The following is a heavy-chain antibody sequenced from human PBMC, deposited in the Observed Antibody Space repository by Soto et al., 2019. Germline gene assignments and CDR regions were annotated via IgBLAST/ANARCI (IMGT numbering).Heavy chain of an antibody. V-gene: IGHV1-46*01. Sequence: ASVKVSCKASGFTFTNHWMHWVRQAPGQGLEWMGVINPSGHSTIYAPKCQGRVIMTRYTSTTTLNMDLSSLRAEDTAVYYCARDNSITVAGKMNWNFDPWGRGTLVTVSS. CDR2: INPSGHST. D-gene: IGHD6-19*01. CDR3: ARDNSITVAGKMNWNFDP. CDR1: GFTFTNHW. J-gene: IGHJ2*01.